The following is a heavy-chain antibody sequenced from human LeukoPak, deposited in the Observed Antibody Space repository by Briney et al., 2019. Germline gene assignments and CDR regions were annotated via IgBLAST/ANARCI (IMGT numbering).Heavy chain of an antibody. V-gene: IGHV4-34*01. CDR1: GGSFSGYY. D-gene: IGHD3-3*01. J-gene: IGHJ4*02. Sequence: PSETLSLTCAVYGGSFSGYYWSWIRQPPGKELEWIGEINHSGSTNYNPSLKSRVTISVDTSKNQFSLKLSSVTAADTAVYYCARGPYTIFGVVIMYYFDYWGQGTLVTVSS. CDR2: INHSGST. CDR3: ARGPYTIFGVVIMYYFDY.